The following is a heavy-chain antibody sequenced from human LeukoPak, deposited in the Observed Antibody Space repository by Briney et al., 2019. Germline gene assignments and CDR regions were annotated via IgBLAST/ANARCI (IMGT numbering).Heavy chain of an antibody. V-gene: IGHV3-30*02. D-gene: IGHD5-12*01. CDR3: AKESDSGYHSEGPKT. Sequence: AGGSLRLSCTASGFVLSDYGMHWVRQAPGKGLEWAAFVRNDGSNEYYVGSVKGRFTISRDKSKNTLYLQMNSLRAEDTAVYSCAKESDSGYHSEGPKTWGLGTLVSVSS. CDR2: VRNDGSNE. CDR1: GFVLSDYG. J-gene: IGHJ5*02.